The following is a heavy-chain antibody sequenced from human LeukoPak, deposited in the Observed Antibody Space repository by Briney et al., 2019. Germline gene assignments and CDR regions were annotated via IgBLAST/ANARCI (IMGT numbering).Heavy chain of an antibody. Sequence: SETLSLTCTVSGGSISSGGYYWSWIRQHPGKGLEWIGYIYYSGSTYYNPSLKSRVTISVDTSKNQFSLKLSSVTAADTAVYYCARNGYSGYVDNWGQGTLVTVSS. CDR1: GGSISSGGYY. V-gene: IGHV4-31*03. CDR3: ARNGYSGYVDN. J-gene: IGHJ4*02. CDR2: IYYSGST. D-gene: IGHD1-26*01.